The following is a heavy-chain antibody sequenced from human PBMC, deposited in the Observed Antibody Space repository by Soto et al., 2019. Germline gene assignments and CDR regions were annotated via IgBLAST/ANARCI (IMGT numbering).Heavy chain of an antibody. D-gene: IGHD5-12*01. CDR3: ARDPIVATIDV. CDR2: INSDGSST. CDR1: GFTFSSYA. V-gene: IGHV3-74*01. J-gene: IGHJ6*02. Sequence: GGSLRLSCAASGFTFSSYAMSWVRQAPGKGLVWVSRINSDGSSTSYADSVKGRFTISRDNAKNTLYLQMNSLRAEDTAVYYCARDPIVATIDVWGQGTTVTVSS.